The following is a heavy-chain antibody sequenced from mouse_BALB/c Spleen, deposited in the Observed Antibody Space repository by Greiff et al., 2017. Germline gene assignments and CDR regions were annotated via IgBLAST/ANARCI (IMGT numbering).Heavy chain of an antibody. CDR2: IDPENGDT. CDR1: GFNIKDYY. J-gene: IGHJ2*01. CDR3: RGYYGSSPLDY. D-gene: IGHD1-1*01. Sequence: EVQLQQSGAELVRSGASVKLSCTASGFNIKDYYMHWVKQRPEQGLEWIGWIDPENGDTEYAPKFQGKATMTADTSSNTAYLHLSSLTSEDTAVYYCRGYYGSSPLDYGGQGTTLTVST. V-gene: IGHV14-4*02.